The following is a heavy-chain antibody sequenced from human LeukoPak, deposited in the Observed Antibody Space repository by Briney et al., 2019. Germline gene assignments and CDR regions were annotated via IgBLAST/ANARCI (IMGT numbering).Heavy chain of an antibody. D-gene: IGHD5-12*01. J-gene: IGHJ5*02. Sequence: GESLKISCKGSGYSFTSYWIGWVRQMPGEGLEWMGIIYPGDSDTRYSPSFQGQVTISADKSISTAYLQWSSLKASDTAMYYCARHLSHLSGLRNNWFDPWGQGTLVTVSS. V-gene: IGHV5-51*01. CDR1: GYSFTSYW. CDR3: ARHLSHLSGLRNNWFDP. CDR2: IYPGDSDT.